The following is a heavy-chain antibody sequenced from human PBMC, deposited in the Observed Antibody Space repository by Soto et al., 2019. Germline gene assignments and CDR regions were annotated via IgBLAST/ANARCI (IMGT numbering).Heavy chain of an antibody. CDR1: GGSISSGDYY. D-gene: IGHD3-3*01. CDR3: ARALDFWSGYSGVYFDY. J-gene: IGHJ4*02. V-gene: IGHV4-30-4*01. CDR2: IYYSGST. Sequence: SETLSLTCTVSGGSISSGDYYWSWIRQPPGKGLEWIGYIYYSGSTYYNPSLKSRVTISVDTSKNQFSLKLSSVTAADTAVYYCARALDFWSGYSGVYFDYWGQGTLVTVSS.